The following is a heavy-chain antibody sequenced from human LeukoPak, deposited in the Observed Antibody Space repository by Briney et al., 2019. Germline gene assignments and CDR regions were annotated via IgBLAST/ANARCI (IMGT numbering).Heavy chain of an antibody. CDR2: INHSGST. V-gene: IGHV4-34*01. CDR1: GGSFSGYY. D-gene: IGHD3-3*01. CDR3: ARSNNYDFWSGYYRLPFDY. Sequence: SETLSLTCAVYGGSFSGYYWSWIRQPPGKGLEWIGEINHSGSTNYNPSLKSRVTISVDTSKNQFSLKLSSVTAADTAVYYCARSNNYDFWSGYYRLPFDYRGQGTLVTVSS. J-gene: IGHJ4*02.